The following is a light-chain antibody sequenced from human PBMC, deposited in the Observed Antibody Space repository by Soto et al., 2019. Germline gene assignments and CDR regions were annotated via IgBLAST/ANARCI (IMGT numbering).Light chain of an antibody. V-gene: IGKV2-28*01. Sequence: DIVMTQSPLSLPVTPGEPASISCRASQSLLHSNGYNYLDWYLQKPGQSPQLLIYLGSNRASGVPDRFSGSGSGTDFTLKISRVEAADVGVYYCMQALHTRTFGQGTKVEIK. J-gene: IGKJ1*01. CDR2: LGS. CDR1: QSLLHSNGYNY. CDR3: MQALHTRT.